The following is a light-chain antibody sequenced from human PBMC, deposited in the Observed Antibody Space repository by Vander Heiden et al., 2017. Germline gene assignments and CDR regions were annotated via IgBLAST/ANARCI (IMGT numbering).Light chain of an antibody. CDR1: ALPKQY. J-gene: IGLJ1*01. CDR3: QSADSSGTYEV. V-gene: IGLV3-25*03. CDR2: KDS. Sequence: SVVVATFQTDRITCSGDALPKQYDYWYQQKPGQAPVLVIYKDSERPSGIPERFSGSSSGTTVTLTISGVQAEDEADYYCQSADSSGTYEVFGTGTKVTVL.